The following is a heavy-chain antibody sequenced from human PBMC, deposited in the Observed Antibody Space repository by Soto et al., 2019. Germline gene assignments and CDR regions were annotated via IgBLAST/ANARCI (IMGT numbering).Heavy chain of an antibody. CDR3: ARWSFLDY. V-gene: IGHV3-23*01. CDR2: ISGSDGKT. J-gene: IGHJ4*02. CDR1: GFSFTSYA. D-gene: IGHD1-26*01. Sequence: RGSLRLSCAASGFSFTSYALSWVRQAPGKGLEWVSTISGSDGKTYYADSVKGRFSISRDTSKTTLYLQMNSLRVEDTAVYYCARWSFLDYWGQGTRVTVSS.